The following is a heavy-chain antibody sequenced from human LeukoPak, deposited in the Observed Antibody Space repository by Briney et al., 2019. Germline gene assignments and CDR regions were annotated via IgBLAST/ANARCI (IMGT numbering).Heavy chain of an antibody. CDR1: GFPFTIYA. V-gene: IGHV3-23*01. CDR2: ISGSGGST. J-gene: IGHJ4*02. Sequence: PGGSLRLSCAAPGFPFTIYATTWVRQAPGKGLEWVSAISGSGGSTYYADSVKGRFTISRDNSKNTLYLQMNSLRAEDTAVYYCAKDLVTGYSIFDYWGQGTLVTVSS. CDR3: AKDLVTGYSIFDY. D-gene: IGHD3-9*01.